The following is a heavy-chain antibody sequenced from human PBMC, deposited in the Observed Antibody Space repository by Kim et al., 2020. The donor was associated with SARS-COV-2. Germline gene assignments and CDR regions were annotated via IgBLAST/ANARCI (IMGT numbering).Heavy chain of an antibody. D-gene: IGHD1-1*01. J-gene: IGHJ6*02. V-gene: IGHV1-46*01. CDR3: AREGLVDTTGTAPDV. Sequence: ASVKVSCKASGYTFTSYYMHWVRQAPGQGLEWMGIINPSGGSTSYAQKFQGRVTMTRDTSTSTVYMELSSLRSEDTAVYYCAREGLVDTTGTAPDVWGQGTTVTVSS. CDR1: GYTFTSYY. CDR2: INPSGGST.